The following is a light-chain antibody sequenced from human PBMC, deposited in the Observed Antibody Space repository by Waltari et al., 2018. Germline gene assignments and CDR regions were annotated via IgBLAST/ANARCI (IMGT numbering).Light chain of an antibody. Sequence: QSVLPQPPSASGTPGPTVTISCSGSTSNIGSNVVNWYQQFPGKAPKRLIYRSDQRPSGVPDRFSGSKSGTSASLAISGLQSEDEADYYCAAWDDSLHGHWVFGGGTKVTVL. V-gene: IGLV1-44*01. CDR2: RSD. CDR3: AAWDDSLHGHWV. CDR1: TSNIGSNV. J-gene: IGLJ3*02.